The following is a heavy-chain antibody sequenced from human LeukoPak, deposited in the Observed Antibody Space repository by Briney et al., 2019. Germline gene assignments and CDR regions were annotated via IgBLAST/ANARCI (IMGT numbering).Heavy chain of an antibody. CDR2: IYYSGST. D-gene: IGHD5-18*01. J-gene: IGHJ4*02. CDR1: GGSISSYY. Sequence: SETLSLTCTVSGGSISSYYWSWIRQPPGKGLEWIGYIYYSGSTNYNPSLKSRVTISVDTSKNQFSLKLSSVTAADTAVYYCARASPGYSYVYWGQGTPVTVSS. V-gene: IGHV4-59*01. CDR3: ARASPGYSYVY.